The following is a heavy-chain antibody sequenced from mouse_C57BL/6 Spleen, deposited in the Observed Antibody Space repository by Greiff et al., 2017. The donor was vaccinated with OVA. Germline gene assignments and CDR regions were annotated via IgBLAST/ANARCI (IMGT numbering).Heavy chain of an antibody. J-gene: IGHJ4*01. Sequence: QVQLQQPGAELVKPGASVKMSCKASGYTFPSYWITWVKQRPGQGLEWIGDIYPGSGSTNYNEKFKSKATLTVDTSSSTAYMQLSSLTSEDSAVYYCARGPYDYDVYYAMDYWGQGTSVTVSS. V-gene: IGHV1-55*01. D-gene: IGHD2-4*01. CDR1: GYTFPSYW. CDR2: IYPGSGST. CDR3: ARGPYDYDVYYAMDY.